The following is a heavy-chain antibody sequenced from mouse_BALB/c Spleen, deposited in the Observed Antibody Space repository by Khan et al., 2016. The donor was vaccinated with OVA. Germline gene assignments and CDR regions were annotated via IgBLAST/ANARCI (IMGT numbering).Heavy chain of an antibody. J-gene: IGHJ1*01. D-gene: IGHD1-1*01. V-gene: IGHV8-12*01. Sequence: QVTLKESGPGILQPSQTLSLTCSFSGSSLSSSGMGVSWIRQSSGKGLEWLAHIYWDDDKRFNPSLKSRLTISKDTSRNQVFLKITSVDTADTATYYCARNYGGSYGHWYFDVWGAGTTVTVSS. CDR3: ARNYGGSYGHWYFDV. CDR1: GSSLSSSGMG. CDR2: IYWDDDK.